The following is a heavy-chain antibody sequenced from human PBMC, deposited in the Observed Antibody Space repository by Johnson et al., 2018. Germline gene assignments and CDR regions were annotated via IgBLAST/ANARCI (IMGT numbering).Heavy chain of an antibody. CDR3: ARTMVLEVAPGVSGMDV. CDR2: IRGDGSEK. D-gene: IGHD3-3*01. V-gene: IGHV3-7*01. J-gene: IGHJ6*02. CDR1: GFTFSSYW. Sequence: VQLVESGGGLVQPGGSLRLSCAASGFTFSSYWMNWVRQAPGKGLEWVANIRGDGSEKYYVDSVKGRFTISRDNAKNSLSLQMNSRRAEDTAVYYCARTMVLEVAPGVSGMDVWGQGTTVTVSS.